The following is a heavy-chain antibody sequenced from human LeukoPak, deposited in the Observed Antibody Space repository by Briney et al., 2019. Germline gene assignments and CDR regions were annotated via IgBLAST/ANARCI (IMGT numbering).Heavy chain of an antibody. J-gene: IGHJ4*02. V-gene: IGHV1-2*02. CDR2: INPDSGGR. CDR3: ARVDIVVVTGDY. D-gene: IGHD2-21*02. Sequence: AATVKVSCKASGYTFTGYYLHWVRQAPGQGLEWMGWINPDSGGRNYAQKFKGRVTMTRDTSITTAYMELSGLRSDDTAVYYCARVDIVVVTGDYWGQGTLVTVSS. CDR1: GYTFTGYY.